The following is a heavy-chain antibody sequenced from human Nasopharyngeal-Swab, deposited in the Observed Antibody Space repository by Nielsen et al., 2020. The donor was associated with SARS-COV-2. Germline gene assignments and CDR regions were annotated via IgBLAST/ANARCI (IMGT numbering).Heavy chain of an antibody. D-gene: IGHD4-17*01. CDR2: IIPILGIA. CDR3: ARESPYGDYLGWFDP. V-gene: IGHV1-69*04. Sequence: SVNVSRKASGGTLRHYSISWVRQAPGQGLEWMGRIIPILGIANYAQKFQGRVTITADKSTSTAYMELSSLRSEDTAVYYCARESPYGDYLGWFDPWGQGTLVTVSS. CDR1: GGTLRHYS. J-gene: IGHJ5*02.